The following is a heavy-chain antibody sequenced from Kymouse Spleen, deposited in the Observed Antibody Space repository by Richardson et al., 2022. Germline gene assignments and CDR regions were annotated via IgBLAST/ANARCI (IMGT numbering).Heavy chain of an antibody. CDR1: GGSISSSNW. CDR3: ARDHIAAAGTTTTVWTS. V-gene: IGHV4-4*02. CDR2: IYHSGST. D-gene: IGHD6-13*01. J-gene: IGHJ6*02. Sequence: QVQLQESGPGLVKPSGTLSLTCAVSGGSISSSNWWSWVRQPPGKGLEWIGEIYHSGSTNYNPSLKSRVTISVDKSKNQFSLKLSSVTAADTAVYYCARDHIAAAGTTTTVWTSGAKGPRSPSPQ.